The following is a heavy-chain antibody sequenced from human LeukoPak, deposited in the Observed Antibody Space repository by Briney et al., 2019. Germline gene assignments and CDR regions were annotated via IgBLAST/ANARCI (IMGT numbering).Heavy chain of an antibody. V-gene: IGHV3-53*05. Sequence: GGSLRLSCAASGFTVSSNYMSWVRQAPGKGLEWVSVIYSGGSTYYADSVKGQFTISRDNSKNTLYLQMNSLRAEDTAVYYCAKDWSHCSGGSCYSDYWGQGTLVTVSS. CDR1: GFTVSSNY. CDR2: IYSGGST. D-gene: IGHD2-15*01. J-gene: IGHJ4*02. CDR3: AKDWSHCSGGSCYSDY.